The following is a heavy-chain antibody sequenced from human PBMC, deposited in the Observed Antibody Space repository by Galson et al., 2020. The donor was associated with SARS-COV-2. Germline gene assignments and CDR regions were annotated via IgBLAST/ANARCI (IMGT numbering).Heavy chain of an antibody. Sequence: GESLKISRAASGFTFSRYAMTWVRPAPGKGLEWVSSISCSGGSTYYADSVKGRFTISRDNAKDTLYVQMNSLRAEDTGVYFCAKDQGNDYGDQLDYWGQGTLVTVSS. J-gene: IGHJ4*02. CDR1: GFTFSRYA. CDR3: AKDQGNDYGDQLDY. D-gene: IGHD4-17*01. V-gene: IGHV3-23*01. CDR2: ISCSGGST.